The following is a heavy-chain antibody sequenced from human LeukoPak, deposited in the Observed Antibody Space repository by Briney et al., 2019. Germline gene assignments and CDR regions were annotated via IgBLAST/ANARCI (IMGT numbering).Heavy chain of an antibody. D-gene: IGHD6-13*01. V-gene: IGHV4-4*02. CDR3: ARVAAAEDYYYYGMDV. CDR2: IYHSGST. CDR1: GGSISSSNW. J-gene: IGHJ6*02. Sequence: KPSETLSLTCAVSGGSISSSNWWSWVRQPPGKGLEWIGEIYHSGSTNYNPSLKSRVTISVDKSKNQFSLKLSSVTAADTAVYYCARVAAAEDYYYYGMDVWGQGTTVTVSS.